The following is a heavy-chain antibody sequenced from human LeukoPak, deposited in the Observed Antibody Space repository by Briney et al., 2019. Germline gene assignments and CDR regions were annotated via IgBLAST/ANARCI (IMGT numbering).Heavy chain of an antibody. CDR1: GFTFGDYA. CDR2: ISYDGSNK. V-gene: IGHV3-30*04. Sequence: GGSLRLSCTASGFTFGDYAMSWFRQAPGKGLEWVAVISYDGSNKYYAGSVKGRFTISRDNSKNTLYLQMNSLRAEDTAVYYCAMVAGTANVDYFDYWGQGTLVTVSS. D-gene: IGHD6-19*01. J-gene: IGHJ4*02. CDR3: AMVAGTANVDYFDY.